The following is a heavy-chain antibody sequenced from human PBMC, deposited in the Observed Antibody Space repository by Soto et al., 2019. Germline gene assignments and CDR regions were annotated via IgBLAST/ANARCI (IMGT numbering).Heavy chain of an antibody. CDR2: ISAYNGNT. V-gene: IGHV1-18*01. CDR3: ARVVGALGHWFDP. D-gene: IGHD1-26*01. J-gene: IGHJ5*02. Sequence: QVQLVQSGAEVKKPGASVKVSCKASGYTFTSYGISWVRQAPGQGLEWMGRISAYNGNTNYAQKHQGRVTMTTDQSSRTAYMELRSLRSDDTAVYSCARVVGALGHWFDPWGQGTLVTVSS. CDR1: GYTFTSYG.